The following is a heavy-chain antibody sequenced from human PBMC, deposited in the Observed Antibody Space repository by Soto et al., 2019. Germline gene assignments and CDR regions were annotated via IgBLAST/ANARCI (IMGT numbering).Heavy chain of an antibody. Sequence: QVQLQQWGAGPLRPLETLSLTCGVSGGSFSGYYWAWIRQSPGKGLEWIGEINDRGSINYNPSLKSRVSISVATSTTHYSLNLRSVTAADTAVYYCARESHDILTGPPWVWYFDLWGRGTLVTVSS. CDR3: ARESHDILTGPPWVWYFDL. D-gene: IGHD3-9*01. CDR1: GGSFSGYY. J-gene: IGHJ2*01. CDR2: INDRGSI. V-gene: IGHV4-34*01.